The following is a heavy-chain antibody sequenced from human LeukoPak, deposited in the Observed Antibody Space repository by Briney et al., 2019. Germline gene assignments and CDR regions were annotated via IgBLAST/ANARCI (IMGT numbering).Heavy chain of an antibody. Sequence: PGRSLRLSCAASGFTFSSYGMHWVRQAPGKGLEGVAVISYDGSSKYYADSVKGRFAISRDNSKDTLYLQMNSLRAEDTAVYYCAKGVLRYFDWSNSYFDYWGQGTLVSVSS. J-gene: IGHJ4*02. D-gene: IGHD3-9*01. CDR2: ISYDGSSK. CDR1: GFTFSSYG. CDR3: AKGVLRYFDWSNSYFDY. V-gene: IGHV3-30*18.